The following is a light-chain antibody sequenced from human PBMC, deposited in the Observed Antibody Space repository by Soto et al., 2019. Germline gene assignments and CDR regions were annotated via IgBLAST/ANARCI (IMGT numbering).Light chain of an antibody. V-gene: IGLV1-47*01. CDR1: TSNIGTNF. CDR2: RNN. CDR3: ATWDDSLSGVL. J-gene: IGLJ2*01. Sequence: VLTQPPSASGTPGQWLTISCSGSTSNIGTNFVYWYQQLPGTAPRLLIYRNNKRPSGVPDRFSASKSGTSASLAISGLRSEDEADYYCATWDDSLSGVLFGGGTKLTVL.